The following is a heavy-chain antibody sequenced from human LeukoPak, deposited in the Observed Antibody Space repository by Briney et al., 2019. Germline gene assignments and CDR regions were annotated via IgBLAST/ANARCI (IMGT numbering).Heavy chain of an antibody. CDR2: FIPAFNTA. J-gene: IGHJ3*02. CDR1: GDTFDTYT. V-gene: IGHV1-69*05. Sequence: SVKVSCKASGDTFDTYTICWVRQVPGQGLEWMGGFIPAFNTAHYARKFQGRVTITMDASTTTDFMEMSSLRFEDTAVYYCVRDKGLTGDTCAFDIWGQGTMVTVSS. CDR3: VRDKGLTGDTCAFDI. D-gene: IGHD7-27*01.